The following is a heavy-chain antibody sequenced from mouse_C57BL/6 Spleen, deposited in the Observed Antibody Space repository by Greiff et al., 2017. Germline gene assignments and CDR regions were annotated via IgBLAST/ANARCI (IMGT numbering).Heavy chain of an antibody. D-gene: IGHD4-1*01. V-gene: IGHV5-17*01. Sequence: EVNVVESGGGLVKPGGSLKLSCAASGFTFSDYGMHWVRQAPEKGLEWVAYFSSGSSTIYYADTVKGRFTISSDNAKNTMFLQMTSLRSEDTAMYYCAMDWDLDYWSQGTTLTVSS. J-gene: IGHJ2*01. CDR1: GFTFSDYG. CDR3: AMDWDLDY. CDR2: FSSGSSTI.